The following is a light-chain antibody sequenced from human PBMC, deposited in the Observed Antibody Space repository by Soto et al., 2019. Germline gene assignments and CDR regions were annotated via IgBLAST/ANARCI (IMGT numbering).Light chain of an antibody. CDR1: QSVSSNY. J-gene: IGKJ2*01. CDR2: AAS. CDR3: QQYGSSPAT. V-gene: IGKV3-20*01. Sequence: EIVVTQSPDTLSLSPGEGAALSCRASQSVSSNYLAWYQQRPGQAPRLLIYAASNRAAGIPDRFTGSGSGTDFNLTISRLEPEDFAVYYCQQYGSSPATFGQGTKLEIK.